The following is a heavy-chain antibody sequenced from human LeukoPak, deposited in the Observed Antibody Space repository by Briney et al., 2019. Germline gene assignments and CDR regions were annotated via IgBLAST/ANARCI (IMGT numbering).Heavy chain of an antibody. CDR1: GFTFSIYW. CDR3: ARGVASISFSQCDAFDI. CDR2: IKQDGSEK. J-gene: IGHJ3*02. V-gene: IGHV3-7*01. D-gene: IGHD2-2*01. Sequence: GGSLRLSCAASGFTFSIYWMSWVRQAPGKGLEWVANIKQDGSEKYYVDSVKGRFTISRDNAKNSLYLQVDSLRAEDTAVYYCARGVASISFSQCDAFDIWGQGTMVTVSS.